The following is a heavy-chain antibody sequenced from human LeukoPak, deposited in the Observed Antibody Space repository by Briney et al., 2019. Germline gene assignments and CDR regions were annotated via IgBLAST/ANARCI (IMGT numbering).Heavy chain of an antibody. Sequence: GGSLRFSCAASGNYRMHWVRQAPGKGLVWVSHINSDGSWTSYADSVKGRFTISKDNAKNTVYLQMNNLRAEDTAVYYCVSFYETYWGRGTLITVSS. J-gene: IGHJ4*02. CDR1: GNYR. V-gene: IGHV3-74*01. CDR2: INSDGSWT. D-gene: IGHD2-2*01. CDR3: VSFYETY.